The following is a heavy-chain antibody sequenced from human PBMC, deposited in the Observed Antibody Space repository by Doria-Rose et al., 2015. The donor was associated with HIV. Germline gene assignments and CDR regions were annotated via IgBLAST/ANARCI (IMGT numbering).Heavy chain of an antibody. D-gene: IGHD6-13*01. V-gene: IGHV2-26*01. CDR3: ARIKSSRWYHKYYFDF. CDR2: IFSDDER. CDR1: GVSLSSPGMG. J-gene: IGHJ4*02. Sequence: QWGPVLVKPTETLTLTCTVSGVSLSSPGMGVSWIRQPPGKALEWLANIFSDDERSYKTSLKSRLTIARGTSKSQLLLTMTDMDPVDTATYYCARIKSSRWYHKYYFDFWGQGTLVIVSA.